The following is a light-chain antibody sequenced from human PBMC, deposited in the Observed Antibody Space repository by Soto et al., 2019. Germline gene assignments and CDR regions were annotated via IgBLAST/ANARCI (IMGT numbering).Light chain of an antibody. CDR1: QSISRN. Sequence: IQMTQSPSSLSASVGDRVTITCRASQSISRNLNWYQQKPGKAPELLIYTASNLQSGVPSRFSGSGSGTDFALTISSLQPEDSAVCYCQQSHSSPLSFGGGTKVEFK. J-gene: IGKJ4*01. V-gene: IGKV1-39*01. CDR3: QQSHSSPLS. CDR2: TAS.